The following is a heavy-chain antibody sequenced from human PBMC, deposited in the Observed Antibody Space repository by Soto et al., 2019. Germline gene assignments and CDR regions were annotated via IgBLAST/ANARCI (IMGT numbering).Heavy chain of an antibody. CDR1: GFTFRSYA. Sequence: EVQLLESGGDLEQPGGSLRLSCAASGFTFRSYAMSWIRQAPGKGLEWVAVISGSDGSTYYADFVKGRFTISRDNSKNTLYLQMNTLRAEDTAVYYWATIRGSGSYQYYYGMDVWGQGTTVTVSS. CDR3: ATIRGSGSYQYYYGMDV. CDR2: ISGSDGST. V-gene: IGHV3-23*01. D-gene: IGHD1-26*01. J-gene: IGHJ6*02.